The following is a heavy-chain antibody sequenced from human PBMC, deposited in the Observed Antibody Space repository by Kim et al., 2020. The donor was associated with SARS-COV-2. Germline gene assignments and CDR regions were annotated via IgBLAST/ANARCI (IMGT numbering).Heavy chain of an antibody. Sequence: GGSLRLSCAASGFSFATYAMAWVRQAPGRGLEWVSSITGNGRTTYYTDSVRDRFTISRDNSKSTPFLQMNSMRAAEDTAIYSCTNLLGGSYYGLDVWGQGTTVTVSS. CDR1: GFSFATYA. CDR3: TNLLGGSYYGLDV. CDR2: ITGNGRTT. V-gene: IGHV3-23*01. D-gene: IGHD3-16*01. J-gene: IGHJ6*02.